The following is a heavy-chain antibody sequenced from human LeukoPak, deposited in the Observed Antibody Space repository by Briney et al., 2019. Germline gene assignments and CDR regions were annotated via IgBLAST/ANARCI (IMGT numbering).Heavy chain of an antibody. V-gene: IGHV4-59*12. CDR2: IYYSGST. CDR1: GGSISGFY. J-gene: IGHJ4*02. CDR3: ARGQSSSWSSDY. Sequence: PSETLSLTCTVSGGSISGFYWSWLRQPPGKGLEWIGYIYYSGSTNYNPSLKSRVTMSVDTSKNQFSLKLSSVTAADTAVYYCARGQSSSWSSDYGGQGTLVTVSA. D-gene: IGHD6-13*01.